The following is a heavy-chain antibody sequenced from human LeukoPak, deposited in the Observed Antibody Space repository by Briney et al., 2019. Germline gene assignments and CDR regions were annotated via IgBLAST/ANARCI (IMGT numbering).Heavy chain of an antibody. V-gene: IGHV3-33*01. CDR1: GFTFSSYG. Sequence: PGGSLRLSCAASGFTFSSYGMHWVRQAPGKGLEWVAVIWYDGSNKYYADSVKGRFTISRDNSKNTLYLQMNSLRAEDTAVYYCARAVAGMNYYGMDVWGQGTTVTVSS. CDR2: IWYDGSNK. J-gene: IGHJ6*02. D-gene: IGHD6-19*01. CDR3: ARAVAGMNYYGMDV.